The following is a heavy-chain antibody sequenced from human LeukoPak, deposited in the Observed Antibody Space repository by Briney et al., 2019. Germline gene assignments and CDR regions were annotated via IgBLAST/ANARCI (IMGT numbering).Heavy chain of an antibody. V-gene: IGHV4-39*07. D-gene: IGHD3-22*01. Sequence: SETLSLTCTVSGGSISSSSYYWGWLRQPPGKGLEWIGSIYYSGSTYYNPSLKSRVTISVDTSKNQFSLKLSSVTAADTAVYYCARARITMIVVEFDYWGQGTLVTVSS. J-gene: IGHJ4*02. CDR2: IYYSGST. CDR1: GGSISSSSYY. CDR3: ARARITMIVVEFDY.